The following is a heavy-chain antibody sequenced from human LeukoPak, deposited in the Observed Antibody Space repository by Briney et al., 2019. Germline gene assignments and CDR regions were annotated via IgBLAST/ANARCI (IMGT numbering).Heavy chain of an antibody. CDR1: GFIFSDHG. J-gene: IGHJ4*02. CDR2: ISYDGSNK. Sequence: GGSLRLSCAASGFIFSDHGMHWVRQAPGKGLEWVAVISYDGSNKYYADSVKGRFTISRDNSKNTLYLQMNSLRAEDTAVYYCASQAHGYWGQGTLVTVSS. CDR3: ASQAHGY. V-gene: IGHV3-30*03.